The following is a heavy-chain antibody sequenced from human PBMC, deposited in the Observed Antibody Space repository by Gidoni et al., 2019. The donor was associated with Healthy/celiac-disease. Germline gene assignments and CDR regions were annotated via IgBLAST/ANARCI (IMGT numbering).Heavy chain of an antibody. J-gene: IGHJ5*02. CDR1: GGSISSYY. D-gene: IGHD2-2*02. V-gene: IGHV4-59*01. Sequence: QVQLQESGPGLVKPSETLSLTCTVSGGSISSYYWSWIRQPPGKGLEWIGYIYYSGSTNYNPSLKSRVTISVDTSKNQFSLKLSSVTAADTAVYYCARALPAAIRGGWFDPWGQGTLVTVSS. CDR3: ARALPAAIRGGWFDP. CDR2: IYYSGST.